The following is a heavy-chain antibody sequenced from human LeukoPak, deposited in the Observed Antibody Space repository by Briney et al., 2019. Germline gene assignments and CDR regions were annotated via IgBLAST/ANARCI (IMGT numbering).Heavy chain of an antibody. CDR3: ARTASGWYADY. V-gene: IGHV4-59*01. CDR2: IYYSGST. CDR1: GGSISSYY. Sequence: SETLSLTCTVSGGSISSYYWSWIRQPPGKGLEWIGYIYYSGSTNYDPSLKSRVTISVDTSKNQFSLKLSSVTAADTAVYYCARTASGWYADYWGQGTLVTVSS. D-gene: IGHD6-19*01. J-gene: IGHJ4*02.